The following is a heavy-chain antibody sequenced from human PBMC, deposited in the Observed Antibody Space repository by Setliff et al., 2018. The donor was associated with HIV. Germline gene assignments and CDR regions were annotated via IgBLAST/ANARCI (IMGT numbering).Heavy chain of an antibody. Sequence: SETLSLTCTVSGDSITNDDYYWGWIRQPPGKGLEWIAIIHYNGRTYYDPSLKSRVTIFVDTSKTQFYLKLRSVTASDTAVYYCARKQQLRWAWMASSYYYALDVWGPGTTVTVSS. D-gene: IGHD6-13*01. CDR2: IHYNGRT. CDR1: GDSITNDDYY. V-gene: IGHV4-39*01. CDR3: ARKQQLRWAWMASSYYYALDV. J-gene: IGHJ6*02.